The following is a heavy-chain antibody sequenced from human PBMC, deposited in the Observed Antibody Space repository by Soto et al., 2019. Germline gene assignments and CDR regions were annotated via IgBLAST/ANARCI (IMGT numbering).Heavy chain of an antibody. V-gene: IGHV3-11*01. J-gene: IGHJ4*02. CDR1: GFTFDDFS. Sequence: QVQLVESGGGLAKPGGSLRLSCATSGFTFDDFSMTWIRQAPGKGLEWLSYINSDGSTVYDADFVKGRFTISRDNAKKSLYLQMNRLTAEDTAMYYCARETGDHDSSGLDYWGQGTLVTVSS. CDR3: ARETGDHDSSGLDY. CDR2: INSDGSTV. D-gene: IGHD6-25*01.